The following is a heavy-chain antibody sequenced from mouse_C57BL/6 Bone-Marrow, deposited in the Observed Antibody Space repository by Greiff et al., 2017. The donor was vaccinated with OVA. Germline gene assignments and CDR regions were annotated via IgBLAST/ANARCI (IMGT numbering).Heavy chain of an antibody. J-gene: IGHJ2*01. CDR2: IHPNSGST. CDR1: GYTFTSYW. CDR3: ARFTRLWYYFDY. V-gene: IGHV1-64*01. D-gene: IGHD1-1*02. Sequence: QVQLQQPGAELVKPGASVKLSCKASGYTFTSYWMHWVKQRPGQGLEWIGMIHPNSGSTNYNEKFKSKATLTVDKSSSTAYMQLSSLTSEDSAVYYSARFTRLWYYFDYWGQGTTLTVSS.